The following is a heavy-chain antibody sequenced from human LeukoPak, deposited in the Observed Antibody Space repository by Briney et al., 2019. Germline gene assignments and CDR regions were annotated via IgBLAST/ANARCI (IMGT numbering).Heavy chain of an antibody. CDR2: ISYDGSNK. D-gene: IGHD6-19*01. V-gene: IGHV3-30*04. J-gene: IGHJ4*02. CDR3: ARAVAGVWGYYFDY. CDR1: GLTFSSYA. Sequence: GGSLRLSCAASGLTFSSYAMHWVRQAPGKGLEWVAVISYDGSNKYYADSVKGRFTISRDNSKNTLYLQMNSLRAEDTAVYYCARAVAGVWGYYFDYWGQGTLVTVSS.